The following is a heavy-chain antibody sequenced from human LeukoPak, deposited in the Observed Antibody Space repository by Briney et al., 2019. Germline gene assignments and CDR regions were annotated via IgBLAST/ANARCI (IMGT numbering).Heavy chain of an antibody. J-gene: IGHJ6*02. CDR3: ASLAVAGYGMDV. V-gene: IGHV4-59*01. CDR1: GGSISSYY. D-gene: IGHD6-19*01. CDR2: IYYSGST. Sequence: PSETLSLTCTVSGGSISSYYWSWIRQPPGKGLEWIGYIYYSGSTNYNPSLKSRVTISVDTSKNQFSLKLSSVTAADTAVYYCASLAVAGYGMDVWGQGTTVTVSS.